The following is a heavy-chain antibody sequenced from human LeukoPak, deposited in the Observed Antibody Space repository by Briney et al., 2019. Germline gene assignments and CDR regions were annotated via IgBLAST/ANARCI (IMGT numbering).Heavy chain of an antibody. Sequence: GESLRISCKCSGFDFTAYGIAWVRQMPGKGLEWMGNIYPGGSNGRYSPSFQGQVTMSADKSITTVYLQWSSLKASDTAMYYFPRHFLSACFVFWGQGSLVTVSS. D-gene: IGHD2/OR15-2a*01. V-gene: IGHV5-51*01. CDR2: IYPGGSNG. CDR3: PRHFLSACFVF. CDR1: GFDFTAYG. J-gene: IGHJ4*02.